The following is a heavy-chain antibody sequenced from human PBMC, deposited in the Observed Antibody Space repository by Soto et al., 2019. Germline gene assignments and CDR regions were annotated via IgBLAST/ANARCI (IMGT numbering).Heavy chain of an antibody. D-gene: IGHD4-17*01. CDR3: AHPRGYGVFDAYDI. J-gene: IGHJ3*02. Sequence: GGSLRLSCVSSGFPFSTYAMSWVRQAPGKGLEWVSALTPSGGETYYADSVKGRFTISRDNSMNALYLQMNSLRIEDTAVYYCAHPRGYGVFDAYDIWGQGTMVTVSS. CDR1: GFPFSTYA. V-gene: IGHV3-23*01. CDR2: LTPSGGET.